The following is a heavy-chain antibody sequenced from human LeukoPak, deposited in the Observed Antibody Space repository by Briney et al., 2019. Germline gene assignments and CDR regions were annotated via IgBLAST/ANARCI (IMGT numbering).Heavy chain of an antibody. CDR1: GFAFSSYG. D-gene: IGHD3-10*01. CDR2: IRYDGSNK. Sequence: PGGSLRLSCAASGFAFSSYGMHWVRQAPGKGLEWVAFIRYDGSNKYYADSVKGRFTISRDNSKNTLYLQMNSLRAEDTAVYYCAKDQGLLWFGEPDTYFDYWGQGTLVTVSS. J-gene: IGHJ4*02. CDR3: AKDQGLLWFGEPDTYFDY. V-gene: IGHV3-30*02.